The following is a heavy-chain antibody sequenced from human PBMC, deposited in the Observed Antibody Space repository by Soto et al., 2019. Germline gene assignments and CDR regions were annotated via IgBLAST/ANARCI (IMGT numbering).Heavy chain of an antibody. V-gene: IGHV3-23*01. J-gene: IGHJ4*02. D-gene: IGHD1-1*01. CDR3: TKGSQATTGPFDY. CDR2: VTGNGGST. CDR1: GFTFSSYA. Sequence: GGSLRLSCAASGFTFSSYAMSWVRQAPGKGLEWVSTVTGNGGSTYYTDSVKGRFTISRDNSKNTLYLQMSSLRAEDTAVFYCTKGSQATTGPFDYWAQGTLVTVSS.